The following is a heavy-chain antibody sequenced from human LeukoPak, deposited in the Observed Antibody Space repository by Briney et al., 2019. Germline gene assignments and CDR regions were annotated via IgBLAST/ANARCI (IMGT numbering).Heavy chain of an antibody. Sequence: SETLSLTCAVYGGSFSGYYWSCIRQPPGKGLEWIGEINHSGSTNYNPSLKSRVTISVDTSKNQFSLKLSSVTAADTAVYYCARAQKGAFDIWGQGTMVTVSS. CDR2: INHSGST. V-gene: IGHV4-34*01. J-gene: IGHJ3*02. CDR3: ARAQKGAFDI. CDR1: GGSFSGYY.